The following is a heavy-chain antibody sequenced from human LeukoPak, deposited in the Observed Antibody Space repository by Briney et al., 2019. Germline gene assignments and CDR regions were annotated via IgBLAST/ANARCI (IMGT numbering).Heavy chain of an antibody. CDR3: AGPSFSGSYRYYYMDV. CDR1: GGSFTICA. Sequence: SVKLSRNSSGGSFTICAINWVRDAPGQGIVWVGGIIHVFGTGNYAQKFQGRVTITADESTSTGYMELSSLRSEDTAVYYCAGPSFSGSYRYYYMDVWGRGTTVTISS. D-gene: IGHD1-26*01. J-gene: IGHJ6*03. V-gene: IGHV1-69*13. CDR2: IIHVFGTG.